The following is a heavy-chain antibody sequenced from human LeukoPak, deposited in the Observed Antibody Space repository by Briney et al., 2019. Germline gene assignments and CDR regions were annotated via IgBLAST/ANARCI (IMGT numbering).Heavy chain of an antibody. D-gene: IGHD5-18*01. CDR3: ARDRGGYTYSHDY. CDR1: GGSISSNNW. CDR2: IYHDGST. Sequence: PSETLSLTCAVSGGSISSNNWWIWVRQSPEKGLEWIGEIYHDGSTNYNPSLKSRVTISMDKSKNQLSLKLNFVTAADTAVYYCARDRGGYTYSHDYWGQGTLVTVSS. J-gene: IGHJ4*02. V-gene: IGHV4-4*02.